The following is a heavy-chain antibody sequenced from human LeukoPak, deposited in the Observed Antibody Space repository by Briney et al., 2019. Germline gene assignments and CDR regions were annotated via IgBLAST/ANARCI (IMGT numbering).Heavy chain of an antibody. J-gene: IGHJ4*02. Sequence: PGGSLRLSCAASGFTFSSYGMHWVRQAPGKGLEWVAVISYDGSNKYYADSVKGRFTISRDNSKNTLYLQMNSLRAEDTAVYYCAGDSSGYYYGYYFDYWGQGTLVTVSS. D-gene: IGHD3-22*01. CDR3: AGDSSGYYYGYYFDY. CDR1: GFTFSSYG. CDR2: ISYDGSNK. V-gene: IGHV3-30*03.